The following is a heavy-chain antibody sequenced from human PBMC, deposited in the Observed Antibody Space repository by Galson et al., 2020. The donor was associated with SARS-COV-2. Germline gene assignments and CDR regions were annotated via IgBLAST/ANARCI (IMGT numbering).Heavy chain of an antibody. CDR2: THNGGST. D-gene: IGHD6-19*01. CDR1: GFTVSTNY. Sequence: GESLKISCAASGFTVSTNYMSWVRQAPGKGLEWVSVTHNGGSTYYADFVKGRFTISRDSSKNTLFLQMNSLRAEDTAIYYCVSGVEQWLADHWDQGTLVTVSS. J-gene: IGHJ5*02. V-gene: IGHV3-53*01. CDR3: VSGVEQWLADH.